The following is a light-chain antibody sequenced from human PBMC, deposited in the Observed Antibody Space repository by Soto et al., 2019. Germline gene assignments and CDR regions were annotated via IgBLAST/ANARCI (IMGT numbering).Light chain of an antibody. CDR1: QTIRNY. Sequence: DIQMTQSPSSLSASVGDRVTITCRASQTIRNYLNWYQQKPGKAPKLLIYGASSLQSGVPSRFSGSASGTDFTLTISSLQPDDFATYYCQQSYNTPWTFGLGTKVEIK. CDR2: GAS. J-gene: IGKJ1*01. V-gene: IGKV1-39*01. CDR3: QQSYNTPWT.